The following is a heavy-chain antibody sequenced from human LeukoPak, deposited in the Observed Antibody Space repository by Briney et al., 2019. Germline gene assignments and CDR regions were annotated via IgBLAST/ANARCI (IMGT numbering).Heavy chain of an antibody. J-gene: IGHJ4*02. CDR1: GFTFSSYP. Sequence: GGSLRLSCAASGFTFSSYPVHWVRQAPGKGLEWVAVISYDGSNKYYADSVKGRFTISRDSSKNTLYLQMNSLRAEDTAVYYCAGGPPYGSGSYPGFDYWGQGTLVTVSS. CDR3: AGGPPYGSGSYPGFDY. D-gene: IGHD3-10*01. CDR2: ISYDGSNK. V-gene: IGHV3-30-3*01.